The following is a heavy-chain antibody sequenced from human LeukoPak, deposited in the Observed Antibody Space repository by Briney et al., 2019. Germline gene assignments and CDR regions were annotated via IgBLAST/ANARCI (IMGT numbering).Heavy chain of an antibody. V-gene: IGHV3-43D*03. CDR2: ISWDGGST. Sequence: GGSLRLSCAASGFTFDDYAMHWVRQAPGKGLEWVSLISWDGGSTYYADSVKGRLTISRDNSKNSLYLQMNSLRAEDTALYYCAKDIAAVAGTTSNFQHWGQGTLVTVSS. CDR1: GFTFDDYA. J-gene: IGHJ1*01. CDR3: AKDIAAVAGTTSNFQH. D-gene: IGHD6-19*01.